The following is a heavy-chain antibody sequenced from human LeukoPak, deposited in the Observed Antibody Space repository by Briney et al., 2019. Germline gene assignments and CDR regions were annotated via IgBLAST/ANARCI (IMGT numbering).Heavy chain of an antibody. Sequence: GGSLRLSCAASGFTFSIYAMSWVRQAPGKGLEWVSTISGNGGSTYYADSVKGRFTISRDNSKNTLYLQMNSLRADDTAVYYCAKGFFSNFDYWGQGTLVTVSS. J-gene: IGHJ4*02. CDR3: AKGFFSNFDY. D-gene: IGHD2/OR15-2a*01. CDR2: ISGNGGST. V-gene: IGHV3-23*01. CDR1: GFTFSIYA.